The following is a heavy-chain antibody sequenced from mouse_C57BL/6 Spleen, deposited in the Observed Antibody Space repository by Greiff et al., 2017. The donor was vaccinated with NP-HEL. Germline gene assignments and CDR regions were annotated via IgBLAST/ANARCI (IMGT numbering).Heavy chain of an antibody. V-gene: IGHV5-17*01. D-gene: IGHD2-5*01. J-gene: IGHJ4*01. CDR1: GFTFSDYG. Sequence: EVMLVESGGGLVKPGGSLKLSCAASGFTFSDYGMHWVRQAPEKGLEWVAYISSGSSTIYYADTVKGRFTISRDNAKNTLFLQMTSLRSEDTAMYYCAGVYSNLYYAMDYWGQGTSVTVSS. CDR3: AGVYSNLYYAMDY. CDR2: ISSGSSTI.